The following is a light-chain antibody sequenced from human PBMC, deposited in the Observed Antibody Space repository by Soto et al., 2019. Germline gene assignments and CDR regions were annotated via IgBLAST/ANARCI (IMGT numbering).Light chain of an antibody. J-gene: IGKJ1*01. CDR1: QSINSW. Sequence: DIQMTQSPSTLTASVGDRVTITGRASQSINSWLAWYQQKPGKAPKLLIYDASSLESGVPSRFGGSGSGTEFTLTISSLQPDDCATYYCQQFNSYSPWTFGQGTKV. CDR2: DAS. CDR3: QQFNSYSPWT. V-gene: IGKV1-5*01.